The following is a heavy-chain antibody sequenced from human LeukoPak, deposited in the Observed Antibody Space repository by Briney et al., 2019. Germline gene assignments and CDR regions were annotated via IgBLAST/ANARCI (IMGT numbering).Heavy chain of an antibody. D-gene: IGHD1-20*01. V-gene: IGHV3-30*02. CDR1: GFTFSSYG. Sequence: GGSLRLSCAASGFTFSSYGMHWVRQAPGKGLEWVAFIRYDGSNKYYADSVKGRFTISRDNSKNTLYLQMNSLRAEDTAVYYCARVRITGTTRFFDYWGQGTLVTVSS. CDR2: IRYDGSNK. CDR3: ARVRITGTTRFFDY. J-gene: IGHJ4*02.